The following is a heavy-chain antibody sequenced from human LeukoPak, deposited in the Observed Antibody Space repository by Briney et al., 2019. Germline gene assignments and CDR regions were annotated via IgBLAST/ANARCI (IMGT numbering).Heavy chain of an antibody. V-gene: IGHV1-2*02. J-gene: IGHJ3*02. CDR1: GYTFTCCE. Sequence: ASVKVSCKDSGYTFTCCEMHWVRQAPGQGLEWMGWINPNSGGTNYAQKFQGRVTMTRDTSISTAYMELSRLRSDDKAVYYCARVGGQYEAFDIWGQGTMVTVSS. CDR2: INPNSGGT. D-gene: IGHD1-26*01. CDR3: ARVGGQYEAFDI.